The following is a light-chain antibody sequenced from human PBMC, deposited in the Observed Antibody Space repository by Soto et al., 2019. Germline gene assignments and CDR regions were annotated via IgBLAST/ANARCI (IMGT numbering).Light chain of an antibody. V-gene: IGKV3-20*01. CDR2: DAS. CDR3: QQYGSSLLS. Sequence: EIVLTQSPGTLSLSPGERVTLSSRAGQSVTSSYLAWYQQKPGQAPRLLIYDASSRATGIPDRFSGSGSGTDFTLSISRLELEDFAVYYCQQYGSSLLSFGGRTKAEIK. CDR1: QSVTSSY. J-gene: IGKJ4*01.